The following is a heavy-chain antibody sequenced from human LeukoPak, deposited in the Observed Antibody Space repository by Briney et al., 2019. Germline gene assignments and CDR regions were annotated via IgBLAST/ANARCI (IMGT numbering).Heavy chain of an antibody. J-gene: IGHJ3*02. Sequence: GESLRISCKGSGYSFNSYWISWVRQMPGKGLEWMGKIDPSDSYTNYGPSFRGHVTISVDKSISTAYLQWSSLKASDTAMYYCARRLGFGEPLAFDIWGRGTLVAVSS. CDR3: ARRLGFGEPLAFDI. D-gene: IGHD3-10*01. CDR2: IDPSDSYT. V-gene: IGHV5-10-1*01. CDR1: GYSFNSYW.